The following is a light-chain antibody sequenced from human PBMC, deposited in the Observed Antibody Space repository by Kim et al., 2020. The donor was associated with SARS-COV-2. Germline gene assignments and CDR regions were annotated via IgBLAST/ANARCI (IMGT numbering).Light chain of an antibody. Sequence: PGERATLSCRASQSVSSYLAWYQHKPGQAPRLLIYDASSRATGIPARFSGSGSGTDFTLTISSLEPEDFAVYYCLQRSNWPYTFGQGTKLEI. CDR2: DAS. CDR3: LQRSNWPYT. V-gene: IGKV3-11*01. CDR1: QSVSSY. J-gene: IGKJ2*01.